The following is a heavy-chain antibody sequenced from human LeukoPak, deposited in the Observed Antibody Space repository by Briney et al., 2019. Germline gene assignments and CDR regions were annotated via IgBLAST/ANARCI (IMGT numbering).Heavy chain of an antibody. CDR1: GFTFSSYW. V-gene: IGHV3-7*01. CDR2: IKQDGSEK. J-gene: IGHJ4*02. CDR3: AIDLVLTGYVYPFDY. Sequence: GGPLRLSCAASGFTFSSYWMSWVRQAPGKGLEWVANIKQDGSEKYYVDSVKGRFTISRDNAKNSLSLQMNSLRAEDTAVYYCAIDLVLTGYVYPFDYWGQGTLVTVSS. D-gene: IGHD3-9*01.